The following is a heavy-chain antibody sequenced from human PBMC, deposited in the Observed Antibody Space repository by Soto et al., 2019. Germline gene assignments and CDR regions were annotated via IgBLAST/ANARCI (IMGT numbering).Heavy chain of an antibody. CDR2: VIPIFGTA. D-gene: IGHD3-9*01. CDR3: ARSHSYYDILTGYSPYYYYYGMDV. Sequence: GASVKVSCKASGGTFSSYAISWVGQAPGQGLEWMGGVIPIFGTANYAQKFQGRVTITADESTSTAYMELSSLRSEDTAVYYCARSHSYYDILTGYSPYYYYYGMDVWGQGTTVTVSS. J-gene: IGHJ6*02. CDR1: GGTFSSYA. V-gene: IGHV1-69*13.